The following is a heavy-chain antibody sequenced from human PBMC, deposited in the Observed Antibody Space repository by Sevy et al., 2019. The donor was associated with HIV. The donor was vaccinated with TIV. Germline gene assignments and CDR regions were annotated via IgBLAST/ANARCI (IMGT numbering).Heavy chain of an antibody. J-gene: IGHJ4*02. D-gene: IGHD3-10*01. CDR1: GYTFSSNG. V-gene: IGHV1-18*01. Sequence: ASVKVSCKASGYTFSSNGIAWVRQAPGQGLQWMGWIGVYNGNSNYPQNLRDRVTMTTDTSTSTAYMELKSLRSDDTAVYYCARVPTYYFGSGTYFDYWGQGTLVTVSS. CDR2: IGVYNGNS. CDR3: ARVPTYYFGSGTYFDY.